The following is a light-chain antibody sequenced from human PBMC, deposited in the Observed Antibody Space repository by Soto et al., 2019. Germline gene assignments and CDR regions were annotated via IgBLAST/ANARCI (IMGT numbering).Light chain of an antibody. V-gene: IGKV1-5*03. CDR1: QSISVW. CDR3: QQYNSYSPT. J-gene: IGKJ1*01. Sequence: DIQMTQSPSTLSASVGDRVTITCRASQSISVWLAWYQQKAGKAPNLLIYKASRLESGVPSRFSGSGSETEFTLTISGLQPGDSETYYCQQYNSYSPTFGKGTKGDIX. CDR2: KAS.